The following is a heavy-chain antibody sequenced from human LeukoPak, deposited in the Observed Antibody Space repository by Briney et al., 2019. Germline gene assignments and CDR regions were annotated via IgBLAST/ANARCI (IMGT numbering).Heavy chain of an antibody. V-gene: IGHV1-2*02. CDR2: INPNSGGT. D-gene: IGHD2-2*01. Sequence: ASVKVSCKASGYTFTGYYMHWVRQAPGQGLEWMGWINPNSGGTNYAQKFQGRVTMTRDTSISTAYMELSRLRSEDTAVYYCFGQGYCSSTSCYKEPDYWGQGTLVTVSS. CDR3: FGQGYCSSTSCYKEPDY. J-gene: IGHJ4*02. CDR1: GYTFTGYY.